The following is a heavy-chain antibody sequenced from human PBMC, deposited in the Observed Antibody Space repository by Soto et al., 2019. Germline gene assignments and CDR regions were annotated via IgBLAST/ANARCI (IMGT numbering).Heavy chain of an antibody. CDR1: GGFISTGDYC. CDR3: ARAMWTVSPPYFDF. V-gene: IGHV4-30-4*01. Sequence: QVRLQESGPGLVKPSQTLSLTCTVSGGFISTGDYCWSWIRQPPGKGLEWIGFIYYSGGTYYNPSLKSRVTISIDTPKKQFPLKLSSLTAADTAVYYCARAMWTVSPPYFDFWGLGTLVTVSS. CDR2: IYYSGGT. J-gene: IGHJ4*02. D-gene: IGHD2-21*01.